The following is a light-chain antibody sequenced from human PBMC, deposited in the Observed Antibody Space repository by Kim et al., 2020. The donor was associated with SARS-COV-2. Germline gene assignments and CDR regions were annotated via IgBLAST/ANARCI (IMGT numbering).Light chain of an antibody. CDR2: EVT. CDR1: SSDVGGYNY. CDR3: SSYADRNNYV. V-gene: IGLV2-8*01. J-gene: IGLJ1*01. Sequence: GQSVTISCTGTSSDVGGYNYVSWYQQQPGKAPKLMIYEVTKRPSGVPDRFSGSKSGNTASLTVSGLQAEDEADYYCSSYADRNNYVFGTGTKVTVL.